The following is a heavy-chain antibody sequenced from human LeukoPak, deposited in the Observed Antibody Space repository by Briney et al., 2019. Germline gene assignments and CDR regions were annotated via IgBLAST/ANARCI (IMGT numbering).Heavy chain of an antibody. Sequence: GALRLNCTAAAFTFGDYAMSWFRQGPGKGMEWVGFIRSKAYGGTTEYAASVKGRFTISRDDSKSIAYLQMNSLKTEDTAAYYCTSTASTVTTMGYYFDYWGQGTLVTVSS. V-gene: IGHV3-49*03. CDR2: IRSKAYGGTT. CDR3: TSTASTVTTMGYYFDY. CDR1: AFTFGDYA. D-gene: IGHD4-17*01. J-gene: IGHJ4*02.